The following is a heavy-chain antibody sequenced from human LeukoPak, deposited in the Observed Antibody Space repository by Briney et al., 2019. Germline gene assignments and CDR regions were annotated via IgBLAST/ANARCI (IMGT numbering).Heavy chain of an antibody. D-gene: IGHD6-13*01. V-gene: IGHV3-7*01. Sequence: GGSLRLSCAASGFTFSSYWMSWVRQAPGKGLEWVANIKQDGSEKHYVDSMKGRFTISRDNAKNSLYLQMNSLEVEDTAVYYCAKDTFSSSWYAPDYWGQGTLVTVSS. J-gene: IGHJ4*02. CDR1: GFTFSSYW. CDR3: AKDTFSSSWYAPDY. CDR2: IKQDGSEK.